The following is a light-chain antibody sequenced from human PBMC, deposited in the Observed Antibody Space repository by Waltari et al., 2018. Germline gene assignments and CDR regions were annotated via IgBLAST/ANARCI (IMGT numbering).Light chain of an antibody. Sequence: EIVLTQSPGTLSLSPGERATLSCRASQTVRTTYLAWYQQKPGQAPTLLIYGASSRATGSPDRFSGSGSGTDFSLTLSSLEPEAFAVYYCQQYDISPLTVGGGTKVEIK. CDR1: QTVRTTY. CDR2: GAS. CDR3: QQYDISPLT. V-gene: IGKV3-20*01. J-gene: IGKJ4*01.